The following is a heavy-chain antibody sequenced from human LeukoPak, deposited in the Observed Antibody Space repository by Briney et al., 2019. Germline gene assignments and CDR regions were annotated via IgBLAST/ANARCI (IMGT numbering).Heavy chain of an antibody. D-gene: IGHD3-10*01. CDR1: GFTFSSYA. CDR3: ASIFLWFVYDY. Sequence: GGSLRLSCAASGFTFSSYAMSWVRQAPGKGLEWVSVISGSGGITYYADSVKGRFTISRDNSKNTLYLQMNSLRAEDTAVYYCASIFLWFVYDYWGQGTLVTVSS. V-gene: IGHV3-23*01. CDR2: ISGSGGIT. J-gene: IGHJ4*02.